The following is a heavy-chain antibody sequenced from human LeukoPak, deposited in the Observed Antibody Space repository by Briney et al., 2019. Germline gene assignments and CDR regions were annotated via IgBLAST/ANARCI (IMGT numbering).Heavy chain of an antibody. CDR2: INYSGST. CDR3: ARNDGDYIFDY. D-gene: IGHD4-17*01. V-gene: IGHV4-31*03. J-gene: IGHJ4*02. CDR1: GGSISSAGHY. Sequence: SQTLSLTCSVSGGSISSAGHYWSWVRQHPGKGLEWIGYINYSGSTYYNPSHKSRVTISVDTSKNQFSLILRSVTAADTAVYYCARNDGDYIFDYWGQGTLVTVSS.